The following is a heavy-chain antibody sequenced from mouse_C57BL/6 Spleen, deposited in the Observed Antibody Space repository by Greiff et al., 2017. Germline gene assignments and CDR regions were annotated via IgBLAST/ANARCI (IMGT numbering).Heavy chain of an antibody. Sequence: VQLQQSGAELVKPGASVKLSCKASGYTFTSYWMHWVKQRPGQGLEWIGMIHPNSGSTNYNEKFKSKATLTVDKSSSTAYMQLSSLTSEDSAVYYCAREDYGNSLYCFDYWSQGTPLTVSS. CDR3: AREDYGNSLYCFDY. CDR2: IHPNSGST. CDR1: GYTFTSYW. J-gene: IGHJ2*01. V-gene: IGHV1-64*01. D-gene: IGHD2-1*01.